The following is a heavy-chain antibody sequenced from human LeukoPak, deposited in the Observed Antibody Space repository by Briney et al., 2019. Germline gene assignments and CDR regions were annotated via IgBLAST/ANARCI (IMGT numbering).Heavy chain of an antibody. V-gene: IGHV4-61*05. CDR1: GGSIRSSSIYF. D-gene: IGHD6-19*01. J-gene: IGHJ4*02. CDR2: IYYSGST. Sequence: PSETLSLTCTVSGGSIRSSSIYFWSWIRQPPGKGLEWIGYIYYSGSTNYNPSLKSRVTISVDTSKNQFSLKLSSVTAADTAVYYCARARAVAGNEVDYWGQGTLVTVSS. CDR3: ARARAVAGNEVDY.